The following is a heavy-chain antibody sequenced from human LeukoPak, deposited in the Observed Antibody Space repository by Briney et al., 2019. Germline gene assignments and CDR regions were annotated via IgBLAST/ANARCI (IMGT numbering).Heavy chain of an antibody. V-gene: IGHV1-18*01. CDR1: GYTFTSYG. CDR2: ITTHSSKT. J-gene: IGHJ4*02. D-gene: IGHD3-10*01. CDR3: ARGGRYYGSGSHSVTDY. Sequence: ASVKVSCKASGYTFTSYGISWVRQAPGQGLEWMGWITTHSSKTNYAQKFQGRVTMTTDTSTSTAYMELKSLTSDDTAVYYCARGGRYYGSGSHSVTDYWGQGTLVTVSS.